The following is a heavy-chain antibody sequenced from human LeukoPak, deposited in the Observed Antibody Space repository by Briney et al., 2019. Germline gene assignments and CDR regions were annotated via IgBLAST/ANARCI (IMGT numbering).Heavy chain of an antibody. J-gene: IGHJ4*02. CDR1: GFSFSSYG. V-gene: IGHV3-33*01. CDR3: ARGYDYGAYGGYFDY. Sequence: GGSLRLSCAASGFSFSSYGMHWVRQAPGKGLEWVAVIWYDGSNKYYADSVKGRFTISRDNSKNTLYLQMNSLRAEDTAVYYCARGYDYGAYGGYFDYWGQGTLVTVSS. CDR2: IWYDGSNK. D-gene: IGHD4-17*01.